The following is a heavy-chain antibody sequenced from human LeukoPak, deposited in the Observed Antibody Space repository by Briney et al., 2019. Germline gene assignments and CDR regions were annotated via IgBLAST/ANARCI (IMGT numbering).Heavy chain of an antibody. CDR2: IRSRANSYAT. CDR3: AGISPAGTFDY. J-gene: IGHJ4*02. CDR1: GFTFSASA. D-gene: IGHD6-13*01. V-gene: IGHV3-73*01. Sequence: PGGSLRLSCAASGFTFSASAMHWVRQASGKGLEWIGRIRSRANSYATAYAESVKGRFTISRDDSKNTAYLQVNSLKAEDTAVYYCAGISPAGTFDYWGRGRLVTVSS.